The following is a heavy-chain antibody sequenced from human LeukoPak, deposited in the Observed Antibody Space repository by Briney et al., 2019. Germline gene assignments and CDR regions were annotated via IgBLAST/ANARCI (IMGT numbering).Heavy chain of an antibody. J-gene: IGHJ5*02. V-gene: IGHV5-51*01. CDR2: IYPGDSDT. Sequence: GESLKISCKGSGYSFTTYWIGWVRQMPGKGLEWMAIIYPGDSDTRYSPSFQGQVTISADKSISTAYLQWSSLRASDTAIYYCVRAVGGSWYWFDPWGQGTLVTVSS. CDR1: GYSFTTYW. D-gene: IGHD6-13*01. CDR3: VRAVGGSWYWFDP.